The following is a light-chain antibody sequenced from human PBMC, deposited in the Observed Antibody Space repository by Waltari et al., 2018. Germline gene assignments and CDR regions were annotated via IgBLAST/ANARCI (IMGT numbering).Light chain of an antibody. V-gene: IGLV2-14*03. CDR1: SSAVGSYNY. CDR3: SSYITTNTLEL. Sequence: QSALTQPASVSGSPGQSITITCTGTSSAVGSYNYVPWYQQHPGKPPKLMIYDVRYRPSGVSKRSSGSKYRNTASLNISGLQAEDEADYYCSSYITTNTLELYGGGTSLTVL. CDR2: DVR. J-gene: IGLJ2*01.